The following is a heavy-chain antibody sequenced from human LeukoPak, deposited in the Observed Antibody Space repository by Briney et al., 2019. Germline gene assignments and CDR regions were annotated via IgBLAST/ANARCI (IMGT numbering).Heavy chain of an antibody. Sequence: ASVKVACKASGYTFTGYYIHWVRQAPGQGLEWMGWINPNSGGIKYAQKFQGRVTMTRDTSISTAYMELSRLRSDDTAVYYCGRDRAVAGTAIDAFDIWGQGTMVTVSS. CDR2: INPNSGGI. D-gene: IGHD6-19*01. J-gene: IGHJ3*02. V-gene: IGHV1-2*02. CDR3: GRDRAVAGTAIDAFDI. CDR1: GYTFTGYY.